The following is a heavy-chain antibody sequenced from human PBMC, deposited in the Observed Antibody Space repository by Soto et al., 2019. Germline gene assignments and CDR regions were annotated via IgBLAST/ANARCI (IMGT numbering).Heavy chain of an antibody. CDR2: ISSSSSTI. D-gene: IGHD3-10*02. J-gene: IGHJ4*01. Sequence: GGSLRLSCAASGFTISSYSMNWVRQAPGKGLEWVSYISSSSSTIYYADSVRGRFTISADIAENSVILQMNTLRDEDSAVYFCVRDRDLYRDMFHADLWGQGTLVTVSS. V-gene: IGHV3-48*02. CDR1: GFTISSYS. CDR3: VRDRDLYRDMFHADL.